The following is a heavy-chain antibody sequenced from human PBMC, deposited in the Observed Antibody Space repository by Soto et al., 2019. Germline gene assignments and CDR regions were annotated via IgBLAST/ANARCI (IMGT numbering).Heavy chain of an antibody. Sequence: PGAAQNISGTGCGYRITIYFSGWVHPLPGKGLEWMGIIYPGDSDTRYSPSFQGQVTISADKSISTAYLQWSSLKASDTAMYYCARTSAAGKYYYGMDVWGQGTTVTVSS. CDR1: GYRITIYF. D-gene: IGHD6-13*01. V-gene: IGHV5-51*07. CDR3: ARTSAAGKYYYGMDV. J-gene: IGHJ6*02. CDR2: IYPGDSDT.